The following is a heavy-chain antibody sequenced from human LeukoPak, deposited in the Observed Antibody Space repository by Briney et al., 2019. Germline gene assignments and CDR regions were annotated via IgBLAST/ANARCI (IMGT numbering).Heavy chain of an antibody. Sequence: SETLSLTCTASGGSISSYYWSWIRQPAGKGLEWIGRIYTSGSTNYNPSLKSRVTMLVDTSKNQFSLKLSSVPAADTAVYYCAVYDSSGYYYRWGQGNPGHRLL. CDR2: IYTSGST. CDR1: GGSISSYY. CDR3: AVYDSSGYYYR. D-gene: IGHD3-22*01. J-gene: IGHJ5*02. V-gene: IGHV4-4*07.